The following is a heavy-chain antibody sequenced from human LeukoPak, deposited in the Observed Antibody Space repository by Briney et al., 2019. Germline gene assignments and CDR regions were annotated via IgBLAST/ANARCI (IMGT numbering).Heavy chain of an antibody. D-gene: IGHD3-16*01. J-gene: IGHJ4*02. Sequence: GGSLRLSCAASGFTFNNYWVHWVRQAPGKGLVWVSHINSDGSSTDYADSVKGRFTVSRDNAKNTLYLQMNSLRAEDTAVYYCARHGGSYAFDYWGQGTLVTVSS. V-gene: IGHV3-74*01. CDR1: GFTFNNYW. CDR3: ARHGGSYAFDY. CDR2: INSDGSST.